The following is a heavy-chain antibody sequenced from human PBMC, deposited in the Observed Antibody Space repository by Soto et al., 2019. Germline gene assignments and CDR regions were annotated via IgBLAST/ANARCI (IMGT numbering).Heavy chain of an antibody. D-gene: IGHD2-2*01. CDR2: IYHSRNT. CDR3: ERGPYYCSSTTCSYNWFDP. V-gene: IGHV4-59*01. J-gene: IGHJ5*02. CDR1: GDSISNYY. Sequence: ETLSRSCPVSGDSISNYYWNWIRQPPGKGLEWIGNIYHSRNTNYNPSLKSRVTISVDTSKNQFSLKLSSVTAADAAVYYCERGPYYCSSTTCSYNWFDPWGRGTLVTVSS.